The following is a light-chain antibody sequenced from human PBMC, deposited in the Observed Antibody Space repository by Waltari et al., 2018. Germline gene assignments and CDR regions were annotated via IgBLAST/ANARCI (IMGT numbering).Light chain of an antibody. CDR2: EVS. CDR3: SSYASSSTYI. CDR1: SSDIGGYNR. V-gene: IGLV2-18*02. Sequence: QAALTQSPSVSGSPGQSVTISCTGTSSDIGGYNRVSWYQQHPGKAPKLMIYEVSKRPSGVSDPFSGSKSGNTASLTISGLQAEDEADYYCSSYASSSTYIFGAGTRLTVL. J-gene: IGLJ1*01.